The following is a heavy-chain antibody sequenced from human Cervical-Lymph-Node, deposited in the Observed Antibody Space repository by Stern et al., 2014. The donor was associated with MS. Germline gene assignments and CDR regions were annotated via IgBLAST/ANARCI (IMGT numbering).Heavy chain of an antibody. J-gene: IGHJ6*02. CDR3: ARDGRHTNNYGLDV. V-gene: IGHV1-69*01. CDR2: IIPIIGIA. CDR1: GGAFNVYA. Sequence: QVQLGQSGAEVKKPGSSVKVSCQASGGAFNVYAINWLRQAPGQGLEWMGGIIPIIGIANYAQKFQGRVMITADESTRTSSMQLSSLTSNDTAVYYCARDGRHTNNYGLDVWGQGTTVTVSS.